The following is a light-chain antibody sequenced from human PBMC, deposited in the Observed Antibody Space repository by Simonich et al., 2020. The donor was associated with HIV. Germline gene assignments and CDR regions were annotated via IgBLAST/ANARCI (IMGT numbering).Light chain of an antibody. CDR3: MQDAQDPLT. CDR1: QSLLHSDGKTY. CDR2: EVS. V-gene: IGKV2-29*03. J-gene: IGKJ4*01. Sequence: DIVMTQTPLSLSVTPGQPASISCKSSQSLLHSDGKTYLYWYLQKPGQSPQLLIYEVSNQFSGVPDRFSGSGSGTDFSLKISRVEAEDFGVYYCMQDAQDPLTFGGGTKVEIK.